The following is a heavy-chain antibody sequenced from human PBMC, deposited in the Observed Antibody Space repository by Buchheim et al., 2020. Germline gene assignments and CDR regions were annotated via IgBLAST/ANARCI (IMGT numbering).Heavy chain of an antibody. D-gene: IGHD1-26*01. V-gene: IGHV3-23*01. CDR1: GFTFSSYA. Sequence: EVQLLESGGGLVQPGGSLRLSCAASGFTFSSYAMSWVRQAPGKGLEWVSAISGSGGSTYYADSVKGRFTIARAKSKNTLYLQMSSLRAEDTAVYYCAKTRSGSYPTDKIIDYWSQGTL. CDR2: ISGSGGST. J-gene: IGHJ4*02. CDR3: AKTRSGSYPTDKIIDY.